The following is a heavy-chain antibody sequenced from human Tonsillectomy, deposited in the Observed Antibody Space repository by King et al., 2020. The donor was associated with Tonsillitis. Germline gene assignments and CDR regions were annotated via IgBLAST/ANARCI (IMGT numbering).Heavy chain of an antibody. J-gene: IGHJ4*02. CDR2: ISGSGAGT. CDR3: AKDGGGWYTSGWYYFDY. Sequence: VQLVESGGGLVQPGGSLRLSCAASGFTFSNYAMTWVRQAPGKGLEWVSSISGSGAGTYYADSVKGRFTISRDSSMNTLYLQMNSLRAEDTAVYYCAKDGGGWYTSGWYYFDYWGQGTLVTVSS. CDR1: GFTFSNYA. V-gene: IGHV3-23*04. D-gene: IGHD6-19*01.